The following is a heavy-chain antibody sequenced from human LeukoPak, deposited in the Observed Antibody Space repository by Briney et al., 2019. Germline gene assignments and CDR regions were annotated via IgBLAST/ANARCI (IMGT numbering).Heavy chain of an antibody. J-gene: IGHJ4*02. V-gene: IGHV3-23*01. CDR3: AKSASLGYCSGGSCYFDY. D-gene: IGHD2-15*01. Sequence: GGSLRLSCAASGFTCSSYAMSWVRQAPGKGLEGVSAISGSGGSTYYADSVKGRFTISRDNSKNTLYLQMNSLRAEDTAVYYCAKSASLGYCSGGSCYFDYWGQGTLVTVSS. CDR2: ISGSGGST. CDR1: GFTCSSYA.